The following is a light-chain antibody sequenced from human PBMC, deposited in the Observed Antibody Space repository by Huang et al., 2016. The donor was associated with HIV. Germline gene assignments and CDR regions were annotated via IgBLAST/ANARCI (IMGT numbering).Light chain of an antibody. CDR2: WAS. CDR1: QSVFHRSNNKNY. V-gene: IGKV4-1*01. CDR3: HQYYSSPQT. Sequence: DIVVTQSPGSLALSLGERAAINCTSSQSVFHRSNNKNYLSWYQLKPGQSPQLLIYWASTREFGVPDRFRGTGSGTDFTLTITSLQAEDVAVYYCHQYYSSPQTFGQGTKVEV. J-gene: IGKJ1*01.